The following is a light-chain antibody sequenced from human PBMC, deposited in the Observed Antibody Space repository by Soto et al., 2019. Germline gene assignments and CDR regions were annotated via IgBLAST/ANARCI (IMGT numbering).Light chain of an antibody. CDR3: CSYTTSSTYV. V-gene: IGLV2-14*01. CDR2: DVS. J-gene: IGLJ1*01. CDR1: SSDVGAYNY. Sequence: QSVLTQPASVSGPPGQSITISCTGTSSDVGAYNYVSWFQQHPGKAPKLMIYDVSNRPSGVSNRFSGSKSGNTASLTISGLQAEDEADYYCCSYTTSSTYVFGIGTKVTVL.